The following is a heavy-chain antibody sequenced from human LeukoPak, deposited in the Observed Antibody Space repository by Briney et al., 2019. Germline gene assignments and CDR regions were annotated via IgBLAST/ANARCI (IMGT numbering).Heavy chain of an antibody. J-gene: IGHJ4*02. CDR1: GASITSGDYY. Sequence: SETLSLTCTVSGASITSGDYYWSWIRQPPGKGLEYIGYVCYSGRTYYSPSLKSRATISVDTSRNQFSLKLSSVTAADTAVYYCARDVDYYDSSGYYTLDYWGQGTLVTASS. V-gene: IGHV4-30-4*01. CDR2: VCYSGRT. CDR3: ARDVDYYDSSGYYTLDY. D-gene: IGHD3-22*01.